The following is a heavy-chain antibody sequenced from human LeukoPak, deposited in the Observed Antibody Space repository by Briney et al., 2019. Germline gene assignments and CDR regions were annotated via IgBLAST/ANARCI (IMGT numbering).Heavy chain of an antibody. V-gene: IGHV3-66*02. CDR2: IYISEIT. Sequence: PGGSLRLSCAASGFTFSSYNMSWVRQAPGKGLEWVSLIYISEITKYTDSVKGRFTISGDDSKNTLYLQMNSLSAEDTAVYYCAGYYGGKFDYWGQGTLVTVSS. D-gene: IGHD2-21*01. J-gene: IGHJ4*02. CDR1: GFTFSSYN. CDR3: AGYYGGKFDY.